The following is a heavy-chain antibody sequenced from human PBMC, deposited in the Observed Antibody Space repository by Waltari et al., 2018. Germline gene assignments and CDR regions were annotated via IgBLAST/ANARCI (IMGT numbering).Heavy chain of an antibody. CDR1: GYSIRCVYS. V-gene: IGHV4-38-2*01. Sequence: QVQPQESGPGAAKPVASMSPTCAVPGYSIRCVYSCAWIRRPAGRGLEWIGSIYHSGSTYNNPSLKSRVTISVDTSKNQFSLKLSSGTAADTAVYYCARSCTVTTGRVGYWGQGTLVTVSS. CDR3: ARSCTVTTGRVGY. J-gene: IGHJ4*02. D-gene: IGHD4-17*01. CDR2: IYHSGST.